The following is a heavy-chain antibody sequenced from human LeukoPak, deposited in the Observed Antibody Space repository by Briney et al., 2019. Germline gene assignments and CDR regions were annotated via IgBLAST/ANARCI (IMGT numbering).Heavy chain of an antibody. J-gene: IGHJ4*02. Sequence: ASVKVSCKASGYTFTGYYMHWVRQAPGQGLEWMGWINPNSGGTNYAQKFQGRVTMTRDTSISTAYMELSRLRSDDTAVYYCARVARFYDSSGYYSSTLMGYWGQGTLVTVSS. V-gene: IGHV1-2*02. CDR1: GYTFTGYY. CDR2: INPNSGGT. CDR3: ARVARFYDSSGYYSSTLMGY. D-gene: IGHD3-22*01.